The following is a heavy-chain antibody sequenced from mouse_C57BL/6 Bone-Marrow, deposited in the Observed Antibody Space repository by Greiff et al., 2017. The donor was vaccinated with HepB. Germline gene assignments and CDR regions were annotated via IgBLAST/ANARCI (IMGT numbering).Heavy chain of an antibody. Sequence: EVKLVESGPSLVRPSQTLSLTCTVTGFSITSACYWIWIRQFPGNKLEYIGYTFYSGITYYNPSLESRTYITRDTSKNQFSLKLSSVTTEDTATYYCARAPYYGSSYDYAMDYWGQGTSVTVAS. D-gene: IGHD1-1*01. V-gene: IGHV3-3*01. CDR2: TFYSGIT. CDR3: ARAPYYGSSYDYAMDY. J-gene: IGHJ4*01. CDR1: GFSITSACY.